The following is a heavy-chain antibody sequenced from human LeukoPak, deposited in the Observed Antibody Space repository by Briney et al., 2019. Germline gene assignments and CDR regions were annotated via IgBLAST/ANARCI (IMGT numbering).Heavy chain of an antibody. J-gene: IGHJ5*02. CDR1: GGSISSSSYY. D-gene: IGHD2/OR15-2a*01. V-gene: IGHV4-39*07. Sequence: SETLSLTCSVSGGSISSSSYYWGWIRQPPGKGLEWIGSIYYSGNTYYNPSLKSRVTMSLDTSRNQISLKLTSVTAADTAVYYCARDVFFRAHNWFDPWGQGTLVTVSS. CDR3: ARDVFFRAHNWFDP. CDR2: IYYSGNT.